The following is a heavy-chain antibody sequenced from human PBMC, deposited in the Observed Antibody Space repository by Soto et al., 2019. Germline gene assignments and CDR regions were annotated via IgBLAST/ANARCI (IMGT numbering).Heavy chain of an antibody. D-gene: IGHD2-15*01. Sequence: SVKVSCKASGGTFSTHAIIWVRQAPGHGLEWMGGIIPISGTTYYTQKFQGRVTITADEPTSTAFLELSSLKSDDTAVFYCARGYCSGGNCYSGMDVWGQGTMVTVS. CDR2: IIPISGTT. CDR1: GGTFSTHA. CDR3: ARGYCSGGNCYSGMDV. J-gene: IGHJ6*02. V-gene: IGHV1-69*13.